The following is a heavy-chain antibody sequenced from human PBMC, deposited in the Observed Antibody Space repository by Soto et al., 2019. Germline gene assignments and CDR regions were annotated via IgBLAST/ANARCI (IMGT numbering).Heavy chain of an antibody. V-gene: IGHV4-39*05. CDR1: GYSINSGSYY. D-gene: IGHD5-18*01. Sequence: PSKTPSLTCTVYGYSINSGSYYWSWIRQTPGKGLEWIGSIFYSGSTYYNPSLKSRVTISVDTSKNQFSLKLSSVTAADTAVYYCACIFSGGNNYGFYEYGMDVWGQGTTVTVS. CDR2: IFYSGST. J-gene: IGHJ6*02. CDR3: ACIFSGGNNYGFYEYGMDV.